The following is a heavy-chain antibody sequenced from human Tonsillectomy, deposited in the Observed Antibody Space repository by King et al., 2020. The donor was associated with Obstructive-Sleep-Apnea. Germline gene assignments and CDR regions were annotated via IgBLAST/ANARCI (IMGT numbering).Heavy chain of an antibody. D-gene: IGHD6-19*01. CDR1: VFTFSSYA. Sequence: VQLVESGGGVVQPGRSLRLSCAASVFTFSSYAMHWVRQAPGKGLEWVAVISYDGSNKYYADSVKGRFTISRDNSKNTLYLQMNSLRAEDTAVYYCARITHQQWLEYDAFDIWGQGTMVTVSS. J-gene: IGHJ3*02. CDR3: ARITHQQWLEYDAFDI. V-gene: IGHV3-30*04. CDR2: ISYDGSNK.